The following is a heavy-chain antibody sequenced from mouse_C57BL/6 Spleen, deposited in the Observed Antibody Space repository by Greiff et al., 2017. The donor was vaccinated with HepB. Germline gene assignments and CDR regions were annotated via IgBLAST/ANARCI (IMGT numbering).Heavy chain of an antibody. Sequence: VKLQQPGTELVKPGASVKLSCKASGYTFTSYWMHWVKQRPGQGLEWIGNINPSNGGTNYNEKFKSKATLTVDKSSSTAYMQLSSLTSEDSAVYYCARMRYYGSSWHYFDYWGQGTTLTVSS. CDR1: GYTFTSYW. V-gene: IGHV1-53*01. CDR3: ARMRYYGSSWHYFDY. J-gene: IGHJ2*01. CDR2: INPSNGGT. D-gene: IGHD1-1*01.